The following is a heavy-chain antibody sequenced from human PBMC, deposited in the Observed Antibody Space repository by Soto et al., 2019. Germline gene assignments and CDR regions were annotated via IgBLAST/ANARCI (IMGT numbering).Heavy chain of an antibody. CDR3: ANYYYGIAV. J-gene: IGHJ6*02. CDR2: ISYDGSNK. CDR1: GFTFSSYA. V-gene: IGHV3-30-3*01. Sequence: QVQLVESGGGVVQPGRSLRLSCAASGFTFSSYAMHWVRQAPGKGLEWVAVISYDGSNKYYADSVKGRFTISRDNSNNKLYLQMNSLRAEDTAVYYCANYYYGIAVWGRGTTVTVSS.